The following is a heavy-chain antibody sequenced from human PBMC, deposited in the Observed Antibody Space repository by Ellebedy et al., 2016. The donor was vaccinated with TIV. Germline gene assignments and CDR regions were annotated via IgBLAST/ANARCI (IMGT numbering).Heavy chain of an antibody. V-gene: IGHV4-39*01. D-gene: IGHD3-10*01. CDR1: GGSISSSSYY. Sequence: SETLSLXXTVSGGSISSSSYYWGWIRQPPGKGPEWIGSIYYSGSTYYNPSLKSRVTISVDTSKNQFSLKLSSVTAADAAVYYCARAYGSGSYSYFDYWGQGTLVTVSS. J-gene: IGHJ4*02. CDR3: ARAYGSGSYSYFDY. CDR2: IYYSGST.